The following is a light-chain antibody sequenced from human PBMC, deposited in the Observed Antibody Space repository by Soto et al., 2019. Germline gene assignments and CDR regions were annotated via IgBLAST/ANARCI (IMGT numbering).Light chain of an antibody. CDR3: QQYHSYPWT. J-gene: IGKJ1*01. Sequence: DIQMTQSPSTLSASVGDRVTITCRASQTISSWLAWYQQKPGKAPKLLIYKASSLESGVPSRFSGSGSGTEFTLTISSRQPDDFATYYCQQYHSYPWTFGQGTKVEFK. CDR2: KAS. CDR1: QTISSW. V-gene: IGKV1-5*03.